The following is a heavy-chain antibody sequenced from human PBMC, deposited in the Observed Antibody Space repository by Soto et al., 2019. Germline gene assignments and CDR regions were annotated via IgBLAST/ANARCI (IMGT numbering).Heavy chain of an antibody. CDR1: GYTFTSYA. J-gene: IGHJ4*02. Sequence: QVQLVQSGAEVKKPGASVKVSCKASGYTFTSYAMHWVRQAPGQRLEWMGWINAGNGNTKYSQKFQGRVTITRDTSASTAYMALSSLRSEDTAVYYCARGEGSTYYYDSSGYLHPFDYWGQGTLVTVSS. V-gene: IGHV1-3*01. CDR2: INAGNGNT. CDR3: ARGEGSTYYYDSSGYLHPFDY. D-gene: IGHD3-22*01.